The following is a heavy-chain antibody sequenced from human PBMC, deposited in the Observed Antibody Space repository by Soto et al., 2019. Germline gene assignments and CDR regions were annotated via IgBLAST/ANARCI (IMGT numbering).Heavy chain of an antibody. V-gene: IGHV3-30-3*02. Sequence: QVQLVESGGGVVQPGRSLRLSCAASGFTFSTNAMHWVRQSPGKGLEWVAVISYDGGTKYYADSVKGRFTISRDNAKNTLYLQMNSLRAEDTAVYYCAKHFSGWSYYFDYWGQGTLVTVSS. J-gene: IGHJ4*02. CDR2: ISYDGGTK. CDR3: AKHFSGWSYYFDY. D-gene: IGHD6-19*01. CDR1: GFTFSTNA.